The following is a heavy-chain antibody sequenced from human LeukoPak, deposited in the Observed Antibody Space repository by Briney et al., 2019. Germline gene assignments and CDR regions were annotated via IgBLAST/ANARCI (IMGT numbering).Heavy chain of an antibody. D-gene: IGHD6-13*01. V-gene: IGHV4-59*12. CDR3: ARTPPGIAAAGIVD. Sequence: SETLSLTCTVSGGSISSYYWSWIRQPPGKGLEWIGYIYYSGSTNYNPSLKSRVTISVDKSKNQFSLKLSSVTAADTAVYYCARTPPGIAAAGIVDWGQGTLVTVSS. CDR1: GGSISSYY. CDR2: IYYSGST. J-gene: IGHJ4*02.